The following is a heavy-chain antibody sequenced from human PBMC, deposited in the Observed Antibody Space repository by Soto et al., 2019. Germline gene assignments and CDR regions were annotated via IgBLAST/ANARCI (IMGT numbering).Heavy chain of an antibody. Sequence: ASVKVSCKASGYIFTAYSMHWVRQAPGQGLEWMGVVNPSGGSTNYAQKFQGRITMTRHTSTSTVYMDLSSLTSEDTAVYYCAREENCSDGICYSEYFQRWGQGTLVTVSS. CDR1: GYIFTAYS. J-gene: IGHJ1*01. V-gene: IGHV1-46*01. CDR2: VNPSGGST. D-gene: IGHD2-15*01. CDR3: AREENCSDGICYSEYFQR.